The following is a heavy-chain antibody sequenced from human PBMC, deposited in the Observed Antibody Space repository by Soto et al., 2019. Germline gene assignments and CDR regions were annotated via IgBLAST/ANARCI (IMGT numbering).Heavy chain of an antibody. J-gene: IGHJ5*02. CDR2: MNPNSGNT. D-gene: IGHD2-2*01. Sequence: ASVKVSCKASGYTFTSYDINWVRQATGQGLEWMGWMNPNSGNTGYAQKFQGRVTMTRNTSISTAYMELSSLRSEDTAVYYCARGQYQLLRNNLFDPWGQGTLVPVSS. CDR1: GYTFTSYD. V-gene: IGHV1-8*01. CDR3: ARGQYQLLRNNLFDP.